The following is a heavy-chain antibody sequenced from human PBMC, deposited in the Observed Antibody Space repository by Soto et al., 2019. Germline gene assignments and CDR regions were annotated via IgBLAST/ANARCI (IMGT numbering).Heavy chain of an antibody. CDR1: GFTFSGSA. CDR2: IRSKANNYAT. V-gene: IGHV3-73*02. CDR3: TRHAVQYCGGDCYLLPYFDL. D-gene: IGHD2-21*02. Sequence: EVQLVESGGGLVQPGASLKRSCAASGFTFSGSAVHWVRQASGKGLEWVGRIRSKANNYATVYAASVKGRFTISRDDSKNTAYLQMNSLKTEDTAVYYCTRHAVQYCGGDCYLLPYFDLWGRGTLVNVSS. J-gene: IGHJ2*01.